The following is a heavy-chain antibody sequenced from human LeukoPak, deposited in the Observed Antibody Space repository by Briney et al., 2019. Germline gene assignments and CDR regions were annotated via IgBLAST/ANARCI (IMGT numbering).Heavy chain of an antibody. J-gene: IGHJ4*02. CDR3: ARGTGVDY. D-gene: IGHD3-10*01. CDR2: INQDGSAK. V-gene: IGHV3-7*01. Sequence: PGGSLRLSCAASGFTFSSYWMSWVRQAPGKGLEWVANINQDGSAKRYVDSVKGRFTITRDNAKNSLDLQMNSLRVEDTAVYYCARGTGVDYWGQGTLVSVSS. CDR1: GFTFSSYW.